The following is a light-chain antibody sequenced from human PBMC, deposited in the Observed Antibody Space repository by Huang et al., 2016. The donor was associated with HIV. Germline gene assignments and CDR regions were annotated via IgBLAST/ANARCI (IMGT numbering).Light chain of an antibody. V-gene: IGKV1-13*02. CDR2: AAS. CDR1: QDIGTS. J-gene: IGKJ5*01. Sequence: AVQLTQSPSSLSASVGDTVIISCRASQDIGTSLAWYHQRKGRAPTLLFSAASTLQTGGPSRFSGDSAGTYFPLVITNLQPEDFATYYCQQLHTYPITFGQGTRLDMK. CDR3: QQLHTYPIT.